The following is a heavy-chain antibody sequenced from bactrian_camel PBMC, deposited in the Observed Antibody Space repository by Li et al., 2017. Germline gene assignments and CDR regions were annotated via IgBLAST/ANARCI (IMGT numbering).Heavy chain of an antibody. CDR1: GGTFDHSD. D-gene: IGHD6*01. CDR2: IRSDGRA. Sequence: VQLVESGGGSVQLGGSLRLSCTASGGTFDHSDMAWYRRASGDECKLVSRIRSDGRAHYADSVKGRFAISKDNNRNTLALQMNSLKPEDSAMYYCASAAYNSNWPRLEKRYYKYWGQGTQVTVS. CDR3: ASAAYNSNWPRLEKRYYKY. J-gene: IGHJ4*01. V-gene: IGHV3S55*01.